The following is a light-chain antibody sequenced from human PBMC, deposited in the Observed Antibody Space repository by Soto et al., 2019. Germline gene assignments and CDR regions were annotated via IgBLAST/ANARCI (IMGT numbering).Light chain of an antibody. V-gene: IGKV3-11*01. J-gene: IGKJ1*01. CDR2: DAS. CDR3: QQRGNRPPWT. CDR1: QSVGKY. Sequence: EIVMTQSPATLSLSPGERVTLSCRASQSVGKYLVWYQQKPGQAPRLLIYDASNRATGIPARFSGSGSGTDFTLTISSLEPEDVAVYYCQQRGNRPPWTFGQGTKVDIK.